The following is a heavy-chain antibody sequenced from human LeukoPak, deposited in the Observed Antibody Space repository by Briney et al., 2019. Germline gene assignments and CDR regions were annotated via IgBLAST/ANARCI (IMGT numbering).Heavy chain of an antibody. D-gene: IGHD6-19*01. J-gene: IGHJ4*02. CDR1: GGSINSHY. CDR2: IYYSGSA. V-gene: IGHV4-59*08. Sequence: SETLSLTCTVSGGSINSHYWSWIRQSPGKGLEWIGDIYYSGSAKYNPSLKSRVTISVDTPKNDLSLRLTSVLAADTAIYYCVRRDNTGWNYFDCWGQGILVTVSS. CDR3: VRRDNTGWNYFDC.